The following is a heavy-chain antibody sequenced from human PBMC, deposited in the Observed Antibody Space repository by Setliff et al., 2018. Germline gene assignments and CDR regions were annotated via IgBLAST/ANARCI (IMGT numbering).Heavy chain of an antibody. J-gene: IGHJ5*02. CDR2: IYYGGGT. V-gene: IGHV4-39*01. D-gene: IGHD3-22*01. CDR1: GGSISSSSYY. CDR3: AKGPDSSGYQGWFDP. Sequence: TLSLTCTVSGGSISSSSYYWGWVRQPPGKGLEWIATIYYGGGTYYNPSLKSRVTISLDMSKNQFSLKLSSVTAADTAVYYCAKGPDSSGYQGWFDPWGQGTLVTVSS.